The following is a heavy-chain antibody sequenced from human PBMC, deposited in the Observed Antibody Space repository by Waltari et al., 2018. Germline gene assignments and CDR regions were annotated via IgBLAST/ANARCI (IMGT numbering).Heavy chain of an antibody. J-gene: IGHJ4*02. V-gene: IGHV3-7*01. D-gene: IGHD3-22*01. Sequence: EVQLVESGGGLVQPGGSLRLSCAASGFTFRSYWMSWVRQAPGKGLEWVANIKQDGSEKYYVDSVKGRFTISRDNAKNSLYLQMNSLRAEDTAVYYCARDRYYYDSSGYLGNDYWGQGTLVTVSS. CDR2: IKQDGSEK. CDR3: ARDRYYYDSSGYLGNDY. CDR1: GFTFRSYW.